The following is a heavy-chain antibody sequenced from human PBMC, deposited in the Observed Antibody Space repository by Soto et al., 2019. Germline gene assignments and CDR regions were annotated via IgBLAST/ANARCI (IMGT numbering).Heavy chain of an antibody. D-gene: IGHD6-19*01. CDR3: FRDIITVAGYIDY. V-gene: IGHV1-46*03. CDR1: GYTFTNYY. CDR2: INCNGGST. J-gene: IGHJ4*02. Sequence: QVHLVQSGAEVKKPGASVKVSCKAFGYTFTNYYIHWVRQAPGQGLEWVGVINCNGGSTSYAQKFQGRVTMTRDTSTSTVYMELSSLISDDTAVYYCFRDIITVAGYIDYWGQGTLVTVSS.